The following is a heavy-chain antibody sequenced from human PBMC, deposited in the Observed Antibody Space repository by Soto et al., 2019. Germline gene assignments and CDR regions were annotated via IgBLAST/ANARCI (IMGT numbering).Heavy chain of an antibody. CDR1: GYTFTSYG. D-gene: IGHD6-13*01. J-gene: IGHJ6*02. V-gene: IGHV1-18*04. CDR3: ARDGQQLDPLDYYYYGMAV. CDR2: ISAYNGNT. Sequence: VASVKVSCKASGYTFTSYGISWVRQAPGQGLEWMGWISAYNGNTNYAQKLQGRVTMTTDTSTSTAYMELRSLRSDDTAVYYCARDGQQLDPLDYYYYGMAVWGQGTTVTVSS.